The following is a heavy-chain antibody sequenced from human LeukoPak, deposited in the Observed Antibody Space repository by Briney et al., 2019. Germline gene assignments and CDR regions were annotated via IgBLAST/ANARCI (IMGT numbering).Heavy chain of an antibody. V-gene: IGHV3-48*03. J-gene: IGHJ4*02. CDR2: ISSSGSPI. Sequence: GGSLRLSCAASGFTFSSYEMNWVRQAPGKGLEWVSYISSSGSPIYYADSVKGRFTISRDNAKNSMYLQMNSLRAEDTAVYYCARGSSRGGWGQGTLVTVSS. CDR3: ARGSSRGG. CDR1: GFTFSSYE. D-gene: IGHD1-26*01.